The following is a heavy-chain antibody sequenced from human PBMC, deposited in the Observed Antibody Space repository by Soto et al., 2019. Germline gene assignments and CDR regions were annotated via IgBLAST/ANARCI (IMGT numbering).Heavy chain of an antibody. CDR3: ARLSDGYGYNYNWFDP. CDR2: IYYSGST. D-gene: IGHD5-12*01. V-gene: IGHV4-39*01. J-gene: IGHJ5*02. Sequence: RQPPGKGLEWIGSIYYSGSTYYNPSLKSRVTISVDTSKNQFSLKLSSVTAADTAVYYCARLSDGYGYNYNWFDPWGQGTLVTVSS.